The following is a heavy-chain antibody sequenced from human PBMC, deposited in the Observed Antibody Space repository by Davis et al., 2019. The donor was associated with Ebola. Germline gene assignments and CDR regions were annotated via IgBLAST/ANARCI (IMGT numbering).Heavy chain of an antibody. Sequence: SETLSLTCTVSGGSISSYYWSWIRQPPGKGLEWIGYIYYSGSIYYNPSLKSRVTISLDTSKNQFSLKQRSVTAADTAVYYCARVVVVTAAYFDYWGQGTLVTVSS. D-gene: IGHD2-21*02. CDR3: ARVVVVTAAYFDY. V-gene: IGHV4-30-4*01. J-gene: IGHJ4*02. CDR2: IYYSGSI. CDR1: GGSISSYY.